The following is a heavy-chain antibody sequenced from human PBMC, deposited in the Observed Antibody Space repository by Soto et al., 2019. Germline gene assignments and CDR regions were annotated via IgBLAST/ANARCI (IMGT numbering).Heavy chain of an antibody. CDR1: GDAIYIGGYY. D-gene: IGHD3-10*01. Sequence: SETLSLTCTVSGDAIYIGGYYWTWIRQHPGKGLEWIGYIYHTGKTYYNPSLESRVTMSVDTSKNQFSLSLNSVTAADTAVYFCAREPYLPMARNDFWGQGAQVTVSS. CDR2: IYHTGKT. CDR3: AREPYLPMARNDF. V-gene: IGHV4-31*03. J-gene: IGHJ4*02.